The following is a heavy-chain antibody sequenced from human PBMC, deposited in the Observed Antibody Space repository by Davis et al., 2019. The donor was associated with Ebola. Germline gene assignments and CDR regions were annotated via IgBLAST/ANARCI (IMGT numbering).Heavy chain of an antibody. D-gene: IGHD2-15*01. CDR3: ARHASYCSGGSCYPVRGMDV. CDR1: GFTFTNYW. Sequence: GESLKISCKDFGFTFTNYWIGWVRQMPGKGLEWMGIIYPGDSDTRYSPSFQGQVTISADKSISTAYLQWSSLKASDTAMYYCARHASYCSGGSCYPVRGMDVWGQGTTVTVSS. CDR2: IYPGDSDT. J-gene: IGHJ6*02. V-gene: IGHV5-51*01.